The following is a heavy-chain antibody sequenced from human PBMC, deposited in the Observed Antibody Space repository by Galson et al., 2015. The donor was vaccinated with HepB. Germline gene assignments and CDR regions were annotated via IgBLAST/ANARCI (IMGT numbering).Heavy chain of an antibody. D-gene: IGHD1-26*01. CDR3: ARSSRSYDAFDM. CDR2: IYPGNSDI. Sequence: QSGAEVKKPGESLKISCKGSGYSFTNYWIGWVRQTPGKGLEWMGIIYPGNSDIRYRPSLQGQVTMSADKSINTAYLQWSSLKASDTAMYYCARSSRSYDAFDMWGQGTKVTVSS. J-gene: IGHJ3*02. CDR1: GYSFTNYW. V-gene: IGHV5-51*01.